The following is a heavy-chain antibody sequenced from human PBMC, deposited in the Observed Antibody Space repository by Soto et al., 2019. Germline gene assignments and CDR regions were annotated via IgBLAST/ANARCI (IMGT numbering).Heavy chain of an antibody. Sequence: QVQLVQSGAEVKKPGASVKVSCKASGYTFTSYDINWVRQATGQGLEWMGWSNPNSGNTGYAKKVXXXXXXXXXXXXXXXXXXXXTLXXXXXXVXYCAREKTSYGMDVWGQGTTVTVSS. V-gene: IGHV1-8*01. J-gene: IGHJ6*02. CDR1: GYTFTSYD. CDR3: AREKTSYGMDV. CDR2: SNPNSGNT. D-gene: IGHD2-8*02.